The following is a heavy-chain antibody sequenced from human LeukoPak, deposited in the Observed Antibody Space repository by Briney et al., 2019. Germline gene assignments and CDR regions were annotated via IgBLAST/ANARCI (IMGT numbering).Heavy chain of an antibody. Sequence: PSETPSLTCTVSGGSISSGGYYWSWIRQHPGKGLEWIGYIYYSGSTYYNPSLKSRVTISVDTSKNQFSLKLSSVTAADTAVYYCARRTTSWFDPWGQGTLVTVSS. CDR1: GGSISSGGYY. J-gene: IGHJ5*02. D-gene: IGHD4-17*01. CDR2: IYYSGST. CDR3: ARRTTSWFDP. V-gene: IGHV4-31*03.